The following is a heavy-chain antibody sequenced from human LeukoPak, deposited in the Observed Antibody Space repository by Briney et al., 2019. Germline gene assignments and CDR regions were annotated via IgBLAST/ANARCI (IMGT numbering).Heavy chain of an antibody. CDR1: GYTFTSYA. CDR2: IIPIFGTA. Sequence: GASVKVSCKASGYTFTSYAISWVRQAPGQGLEWMGGIIPIFGTANYAQKFQGRVTITADKSTSTAYMELSSLRSEDTAVYYCALGGGIQRWLQLRARAFDIWGQGTMVTVSS. J-gene: IGHJ3*02. D-gene: IGHD5-24*01. CDR3: ALGGGIQRWLQLRARAFDI. V-gene: IGHV1-69*06.